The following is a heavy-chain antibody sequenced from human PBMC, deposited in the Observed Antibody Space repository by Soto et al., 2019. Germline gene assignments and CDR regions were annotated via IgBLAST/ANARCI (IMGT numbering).Heavy chain of an antibody. CDR1: GFSLSTSGVG. V-gene: IGHV2-5*02. CDR3: VHKGGGDRILDY. J-gene: IGHJ4*02. CDR2: IYWDDYK. D-gene: IGHD2-21*01. Sequence: QITLKESGPALVKPTQTLTLTCTFSGFSLSTSGVGVGWIRQPPGEALEWLALIYWDDYKHFSPSLESRLTITNDTSKNPVFLKMTKMDPVDTATYYCVHKGGGDRILDYWGQGTLVTVSS.